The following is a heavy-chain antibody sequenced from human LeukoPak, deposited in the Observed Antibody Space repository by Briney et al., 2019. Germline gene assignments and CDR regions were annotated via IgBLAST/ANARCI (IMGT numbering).Heavy chain of an antibody. J-gene: IGHJ4*02. CDR1: GYTFTSYG. CDR3: ARPKYRGYEVGYFDY. V-gene: IGHV1-18*01. CDR2: ISAYNGNT. Sequence: GASVKVSCKASGYTFTSYGISWVRQAPGQGLEWMGWISAYNGNTNYAQKLQGRVTMTTDTSTSTAYMELRSLRSDDTAVYYCARPKYRGYEVGYFDYWGQGTLVTVSS. D-gene: IGHD5-12*01.